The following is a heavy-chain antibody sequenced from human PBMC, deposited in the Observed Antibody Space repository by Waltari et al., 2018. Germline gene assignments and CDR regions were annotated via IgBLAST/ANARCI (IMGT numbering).Heavy chain of an antibody. V-gene: IGHV4-39*01. J-gene: IGHJ4*02. D-gene: IGHD3-22*01. Sequence: GGSICSRTCYWDWVRQSPGNDLEWIGSIYYSGTTYYNPSLKSRVTISVDTSKHQFSLGLRSVTAADTAVYYCARRATYDSSGGHPFDYRGQGTLVTVSS. CDR3: ARRATYDSSGGHPFDY. CDR2: IYYSGTT. CDR1: GGSICSRTCY.